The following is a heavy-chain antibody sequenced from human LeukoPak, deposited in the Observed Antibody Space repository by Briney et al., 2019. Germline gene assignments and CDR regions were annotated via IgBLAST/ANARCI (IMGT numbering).Heavy chain of an antibody. CDR1: GGSISSSNNY. Sequence: PSETLSLTCTVSGGSISSSNNYWGWVRQPPGKGLEWIGSIYYSGSTFYNPSLKSRVTISVDTSKNQLSLRLSSVTAADTAVYYCARHGSTDYFDYWGQGTLVTVSS. J-gene: IGHJ4*02. V-gene: IGHV4-39*01. D-gene: IGHD2-2*03. CDR2: IYYSGST. CDR3: ARHGSTDYFDY.